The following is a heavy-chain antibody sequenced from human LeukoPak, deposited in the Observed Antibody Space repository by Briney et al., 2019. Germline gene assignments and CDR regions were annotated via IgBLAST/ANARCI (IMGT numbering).Heavy chain of an antibody. J-gene: IGHJ4*02. Sequence: GGSLRLSCAASGFTFSNAWMSWVRQAPGKGLEWVSSISSSSSYIYYADSVKGRFTISRDNAKNSLYLQMNSLRAEDTAVYYCARVSGGWSPYWGQGNLVTVSS. V-gene: IGHV3-21*01. CDR1: GFTFSNAW. CDR3: ARVSGGWSPY. D-gene: IGHD6-19*01. CDR2: ISSSSSYI.